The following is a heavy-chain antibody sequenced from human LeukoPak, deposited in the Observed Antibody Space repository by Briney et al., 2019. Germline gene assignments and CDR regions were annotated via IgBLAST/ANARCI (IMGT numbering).Heavy chain of an antibody. Sequence: GGSLRLSCAASGFTFSSYSMDWVRQAPGKGLEWVSSISRSSSYIYYADSVKGRFTISRDNAKNSLYLQMNSLRAEDTAVYYCARGADSGYSSDNWGQGTLVSVSS. V-gene: IGHV3-21*01. D-gene: IGHD3-9*01. CDR1: GFTFSSYS. CDR3: ARGADSGYSSDN. CDR2: ISRSSSYI. J-gene: IGHJ4*02.